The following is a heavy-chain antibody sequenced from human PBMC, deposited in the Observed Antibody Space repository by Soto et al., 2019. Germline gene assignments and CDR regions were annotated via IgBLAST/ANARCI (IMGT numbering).Heavy chain of an antibody. D-gene: IGHD2-2*01. J-gene: IGHJ6*02. V-gene: IGHV3-21*02. CDR1: GFTFTTYS. CDR2: IGSSSNYI. CDR3: ATLTYCSSASCPNYYYVMDV. Sequence: EVQLVESGGGLVMPGGSLRLSCAASGFTFTTYSLTWVRQAPGKGLEWVASIGSSSNYIYYADSVKGRFTISRDNAKNSLFLQMNSLRAEDTAVYYGATLTYCSSASCPNYYYVMDVWGQGTTVTVSS.